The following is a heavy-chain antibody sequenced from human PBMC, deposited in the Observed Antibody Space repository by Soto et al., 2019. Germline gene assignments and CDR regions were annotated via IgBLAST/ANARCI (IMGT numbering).Heavy chain of an antibody. CDR1: GFTFSSYA. CDR3: ASTVITIFGVVINPFDY. Sequence: VQLLESGGGLVQPGGSLRLSCAASGFTFSSYAMSWVRQAPGKGLEWVSAISGSGGSTYYADSVKGRFTISRDNSKNTLYLQMNSLRAEDTAVYYCASTVITIFGVVINPFDYWGQGTLVTVSS. CDR2: ISGSGGST. J-gene: IGHJ4*02. V-gene: IGHV3-23*01. D-gene: IGHD3-3*01.